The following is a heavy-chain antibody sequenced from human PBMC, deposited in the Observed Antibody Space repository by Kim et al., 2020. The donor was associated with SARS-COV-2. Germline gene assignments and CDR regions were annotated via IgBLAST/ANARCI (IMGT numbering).Heavy chain of an antibody. CDR3: ARVLLWFGELSSDLNWFDP. D-gene: IGHD3-10*01. CDR1: GYTFTSYG. Sequence: ASVKVSCKASGYTFTSYGISWVRQAPGQGLEWMGWISAYNGNTNYAQKLQGRVTMTTDTSTSTAYMEPRSLRSDDTAVYYCARVLLWFGELSSDLNWFDPWGQGTLVTVSS. J-gene: IGHJ5*02. V-gene: IGHV1-18*01. CDR2: ISAYNGNT.